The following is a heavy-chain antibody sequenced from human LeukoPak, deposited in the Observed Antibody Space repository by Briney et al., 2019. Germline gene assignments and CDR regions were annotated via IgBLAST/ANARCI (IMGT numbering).Heavy chain of an antibody. Sequence: GGSLRLSCAASGFTFSSYSMNWVRQAPGKGLEWVSSISSSSSYIYYADSVKGRLTISRDNAKNSLYLQMNSLRAEDTAVYYCARVFYGSGSYPSDYWGQGTLVTVSS. J-gene: IGHJ4*02. V-gene: IGHV3-21*01. CDR3: ARVFYGSGSYPSDY. CDR2: ISSSSSYI. CDR1: GFTFSSYS. D-gene: IGHD3-10*01.